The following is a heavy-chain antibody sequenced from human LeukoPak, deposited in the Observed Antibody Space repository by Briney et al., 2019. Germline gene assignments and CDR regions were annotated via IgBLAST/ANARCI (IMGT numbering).Heavy chain of an antibody. V-gene: IGHV3-23*01. CDR1: RFAFSSYV. J-gene: IGHJ4*01. CDR3: AKDGDGIQSFDY. D-gene: IGHD5-24*01. Sequence: PGGSLRLSCAASRFAFSSYVMSWVRQAPGKGLEWVSTITTGGTDTYYADSVKGRFTISRDNSKNTLFLQMNSLSAEDTAVYYCAKDGDGIQSFDYWGQGTLVTVSS. CDR2: ITTGGTDT.